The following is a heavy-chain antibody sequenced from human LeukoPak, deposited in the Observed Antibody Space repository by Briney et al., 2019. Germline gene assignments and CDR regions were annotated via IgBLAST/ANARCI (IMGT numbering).Heavy chain of an antibody. Sequence: GGSLRLSCAASGFTFSSYSMNWVRQAPGKGLEWVSYISSGSSTIYYADSVKGRFTISRDNAKNSLYLQMNSLRDEDTAVYYCAKAGAYDRSGYYYYLDYWGQGTLVTVPS. CDR2: ISSGSSTI. J-gene: IGHJ4*02. D-gene: IGHD3-22*01. V-gene: IGHV3-48*02. CDR1: GFTFSSYS. CDR3: AKAGAYDRSGYYYYLDY.